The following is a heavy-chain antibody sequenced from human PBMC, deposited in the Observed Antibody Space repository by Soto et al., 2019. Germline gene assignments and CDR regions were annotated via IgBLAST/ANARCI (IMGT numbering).Heavy chain of an antibody. V-gene: IGHV1-18*01. D-gene: IGHD2-15*01. CDR1: GYTFSNYG. CDR2: ISPYNGNT. J-gene: IGHJ2*01. CDR3: ARCYCSIGSCYTCWHLDL. Sequence: QVQLLQSGPEVKKPGASVKVSCQASGYTFSNYGISCVRQAPGQGLDRMGWISPYNGNTDYAQNFQGRVTMTSDTSTNTAYMELRSLRSDDTDLYYWARCYCSIGSCYTCWHLDLWGRSDLLTVSS.